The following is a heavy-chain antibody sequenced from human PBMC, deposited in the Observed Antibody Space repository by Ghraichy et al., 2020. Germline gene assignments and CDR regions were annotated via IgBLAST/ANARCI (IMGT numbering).Heavy chain of an antibody. CDR2: TSYDGSNK. J-gene: IGHJ6*02. D-gene: IGHD3-22*01. CDR3: AKERESSGYYSFRGDYYGMDV. CDR1: GFTFSRFS. V-gene: IGHV3-30*18. Sequence: GGSLRLSCAASGFTFSRFSMHWVRQAPGKGLEWVAVTSYDGSNKNYADSVKGRFTISRDNSKNTLYLQMNSLRAEDTAVYYCAKERESSGYYSFRGDYYGMDVWGQGTTVTVSS.